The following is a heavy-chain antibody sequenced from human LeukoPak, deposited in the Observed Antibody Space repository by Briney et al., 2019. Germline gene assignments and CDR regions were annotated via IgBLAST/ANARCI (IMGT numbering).Heavy chain of an antibody. Sequence: GGSLRLSCAASGFTFSDHYMSWIRQAPGKGLECVSYISSGGSTTYYTDSVKGRFTISRDNGKNALYLQMNSLRAEDAAVYYCAREIAADRGFDSWGQGTLVTVSS. J-gene: IGHJ4*02. CDR1: GFTFSDHY. CDR3: AREIAADRGFDS. D-gene: IGHD6-6*01. V-gene: IGHV3-11*01. CDR2: ISSGGSTT.